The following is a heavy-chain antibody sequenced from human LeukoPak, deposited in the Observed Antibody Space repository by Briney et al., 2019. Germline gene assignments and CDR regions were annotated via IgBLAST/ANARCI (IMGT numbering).Heavy chain of an antibody. J-gene: IGHJ5*02. CDR1: GGSISSYY. V-gene: IGHV4-4*07. D-gene: IGHD2-15*01. CDR2: IYTSGST. Sequence: NSSETLSLTCTVSGGSISSYYWSWIRQPAGKGLEWIGRIYTSGSTNYNPSLKSRVTMSVDTSKNQFSLKLSSVTAADTAVYYCARDFVDCSGGSCFSNWFDPWGQGTLVTVSS. CDR3: ARDFVDCSGGSCFSNWFDP.